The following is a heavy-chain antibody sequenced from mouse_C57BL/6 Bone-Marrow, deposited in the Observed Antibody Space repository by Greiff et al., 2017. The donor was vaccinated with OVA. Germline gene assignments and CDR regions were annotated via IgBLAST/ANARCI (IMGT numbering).Heavy chain of an antibody. V-gene: IGHV5-4*01. CDR3: ARDLDYGSLFAY. CDR2: ISDGGSYT. Sequence: EVQLQESGGGLVKPGGSLKLSCAASGFTFSSYAMSWVRQTPEKRLEWVATISDGGSYTYYPDNVKGRFTISRDNAKNNLYLQMSHLKSEDTAMYYCARDLDYGSLFAYWGQGTLVTVSA. CDR1: GFTFSSYA. J-gene: IGHJ3*01. D-gene: IGHD1-1*01.